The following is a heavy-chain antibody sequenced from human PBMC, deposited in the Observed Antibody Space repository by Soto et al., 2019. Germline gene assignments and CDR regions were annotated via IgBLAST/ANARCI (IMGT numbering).Heavy chain of an antibody. CDR2: IYYKGST. V-gene: IGHV4-59*08. J-gene: IGHJ6*02. Sequence: QVQLQESGPGLVKPSETLSLTCSVSGDSISPYYWSWIRQSPGKGLEWIGYIYYKGSTNYNPSLKSRLTISLDTSKNQVSLKLSSVTAADTAVYYCARHRHLRIAADEVHVWGQGTTVTVSS. CDR1: GDSISPYY. D-gene: IGHD6-13*01. CDR3: ARHRHLRIAADEVHV.